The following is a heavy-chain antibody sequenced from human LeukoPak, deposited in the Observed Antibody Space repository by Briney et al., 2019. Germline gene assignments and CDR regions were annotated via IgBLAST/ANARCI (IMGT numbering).Heavy chain of an antibody. CDR3: AQGGPRPGSYYSLAY. CDR1: GFTFSTYA. D-gene: IGHD3-10*01. CDR2: IGGSGGST. J-gene: IGHJ4*02. V-gene: IGHV3-23*01. Sequence: PGGSLRLSCAASGFTFSTYAMTWVRQAPGMGLEWVSAIGGSGGSTYSADSVKGWFTISRDNSKNTLYLQMNSLTAADTAVYYCAQGGPRPGSYYSLAYWGQGTLVTVSS.